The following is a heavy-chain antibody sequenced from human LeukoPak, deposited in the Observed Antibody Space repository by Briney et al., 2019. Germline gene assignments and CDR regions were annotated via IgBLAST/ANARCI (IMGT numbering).Heavy chain of an antibody. D-gene: IGHD5-24*01. Sequence: PGGSLRLSCAASGFIFSSYAIHWVRQAPGKGLKWVAVVSSDGSNKYYADSVKGRFTISRDNSKNTLYLRMNSLRVEDTAVYYCVKPPEMATMQGDGFDIWGQGTMVSVSS. V-gene: IGHV3-30-3*02. CDR1: GFIFSSYA. CDR2: VSSDGSNK. CDR3: VKPPEMATMQGDGFDI. J-gene: IGHJ3*02.